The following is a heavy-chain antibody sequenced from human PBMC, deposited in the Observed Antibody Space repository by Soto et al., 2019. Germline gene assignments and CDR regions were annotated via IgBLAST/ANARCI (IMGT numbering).Heavy chain of an antibody. J-gene: IGHJ4*02. CDR3: ASWPYSDRPYYFDY. D-gene: IGHD4-17*01. Sequence: QVPLVQSGAEVKKPGAIVKVSCKASGYTFTSYAMHWVRQASGQRLEWMGWINAGNGNTKYSQKFQGRVTITRDTSASTAYMELSSLRSEDTAVYYCASWPYSDRPYYFDYWGQGTLVTVSS. CDR2: INAGNGNT. V-gene: IGHV1-3*01. CDR1: GYTFTSYA.